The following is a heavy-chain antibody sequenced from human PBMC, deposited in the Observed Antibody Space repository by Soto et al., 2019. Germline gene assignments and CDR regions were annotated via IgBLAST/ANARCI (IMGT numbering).Heavy chain of an antibody. CDR3: AREPMVRAAHGFDI. CDR1: GYPFTGPY. J-gene: IGHJ3*02. V-gene: IGHV1-2*02. D-gene: IGHD3-10*01. CDR2: INPNSVGT. Sequence: ASVKVSCKASGYPFTGPYIYWVRQAPGQGLEWMGWINPNSVGTNYAQKFQGRVTMTRDTSISTAYMELSRLRSDDTAVYYCAREPMVRAAHGFDIWGQGTMVTVSS.